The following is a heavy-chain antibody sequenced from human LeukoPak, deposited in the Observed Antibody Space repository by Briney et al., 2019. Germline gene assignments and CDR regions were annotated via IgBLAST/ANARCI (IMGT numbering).Heavy chain of an antibody. CDR1: GFIFSDYG. D-gene: IGHD3-9*01. CDR3: AKQGRDWLRDYYYYMDV. V-gene: IGHV3-23*01. J-gene: IGHJ6*03. Sequence: AGGSLRLSCAASGFIFSDYGMSWVRQAPGKGLEWVSTIGGRGGSTHYADSVKGRFTISRDNSKNTLYLQMNSLRAEDTAVYYCAKQGRDWLRDYYYYMDVWVKGTTVTISS. CDR2: IGGRGGST.